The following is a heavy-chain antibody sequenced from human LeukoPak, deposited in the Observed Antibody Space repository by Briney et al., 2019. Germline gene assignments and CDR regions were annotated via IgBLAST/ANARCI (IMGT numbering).Heavy chain of an antibody. CDR3: ARQLGTSSWRNWFDP. D-gene: IGHD6-13*01. CDR1: GGSISRYF. CDR2: IYYTGSS. J-gene: IGHJ5*02. V-gene: IGHV4-59*08. Sequence: SETLSLTCTVSGGSISRYFWSWIRQPPGKGLEWIGNIYYTGSSNYNPSLKSRVTISVDTSKNQFSLKMSSVTAADTAVYFCARQLGTSSWRNWFDPWGQGTLVTVSS.